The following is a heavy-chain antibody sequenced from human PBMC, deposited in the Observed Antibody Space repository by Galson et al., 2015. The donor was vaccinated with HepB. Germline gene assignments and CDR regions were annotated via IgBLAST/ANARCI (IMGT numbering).Heavy chain of an antibody. CDR3: ARSQWGLLWDFDF. J-gene: IGHJ4*02. CDR1: GGSVSSSTSY. V-gene: IGHV4-39*01. Sequence: SETLSLTCTVSGGSVSSSTSYWGWIRQPPGKGLEWIGTIYYSGGTYYNPSLKSRVTISVDTSKNQFSLKLNSVTAADTAIYSCARSQWGLLWDFDFWGQGTLVTVSS. CDR2: IYYSGGT. D-gene: IGHD1-26*01.